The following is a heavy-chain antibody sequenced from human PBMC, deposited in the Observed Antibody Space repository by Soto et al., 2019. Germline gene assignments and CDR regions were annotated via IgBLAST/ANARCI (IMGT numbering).Heavy chain of an antibody. J-gene: IGHJ6*02. D-gene: IGHD2-15*01. CDR1: GDSISSHS. Sequence: QVQLQESGPGLVKPSETLSLTCTVSGDSISSHSWSWVRQAPGKGLEWIGYIYNSGSANYNPSLKGRVTISVDTSKNQFSLKLSSVTAADTAVYYCARDRIVVVVAATPVYFYHGMDVWGQGTTVTVSS. CDR3: ARDRIVVVVAATPVYFYHGMDV. CDR2: IYNSGSA. V-gene: IGHV4-59*11.